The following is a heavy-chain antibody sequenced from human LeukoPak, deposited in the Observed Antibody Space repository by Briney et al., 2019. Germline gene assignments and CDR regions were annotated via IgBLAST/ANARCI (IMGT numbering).Heavy chain of an antibody. V-gene: IGHV3-9*01. CDR3: AREPYSSSWYWCDY. D-gene: IGHD6-13*01. Sequence: PGGSLRLSCAASGFNFDDYAMHWVRQAPGKGLEWVSGITWNSGNIAYADSVKGRFTISRDNAKNSLYLQMNSLRAEDTAVYYCAREPYSSSWYWCDYWGQGTLVTVSS. CDR2: ITWNSGNI. J-gene: IGHJ4*02. CDR1: GFNFDDYA.